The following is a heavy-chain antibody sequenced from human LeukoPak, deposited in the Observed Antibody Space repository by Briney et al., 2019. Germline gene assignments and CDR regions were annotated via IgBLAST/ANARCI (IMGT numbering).Heavy chain of an antibody. V-gene: IGHV1-18*01. J-gene: IGHJ5*02. CDR1: DYTFTNYG. CDR3: ARGFNRGFDP. D-gene: IGHD1-14*01. CDR2: ISTHDGHT. Sequence: ASVKVSCKASDYTFTNYGITWVRQAPGQGLEWMGWISTHDGHTICAQDLQGRVTMTTDTSTTTAYMELRRLKSDDTAVYYCARGFNRGFDPWGQGTLVTVSS.